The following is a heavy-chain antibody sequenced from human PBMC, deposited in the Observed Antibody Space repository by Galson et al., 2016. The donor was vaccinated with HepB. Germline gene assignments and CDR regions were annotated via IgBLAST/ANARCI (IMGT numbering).Heavy chain of an antibody. V-gene: IGHV2-26*01. Sequence: LVKPTQTLTLTCTVSGFSLSDARVGVSWIRQPPGKALEWLANIFSNDEESYNISLKSRLTISKDTSKSQVVLTMTNMDPVDTATYFCARAYWNFYYGLDVWGQGTTVTVSS. D-gene: IGHD1-1*01. CDR1: GFSLSDARVG. J-gene: IGHJ6*02. CDR3: ARAYWNFYYGLDV. CDR2: IFSNDEE.